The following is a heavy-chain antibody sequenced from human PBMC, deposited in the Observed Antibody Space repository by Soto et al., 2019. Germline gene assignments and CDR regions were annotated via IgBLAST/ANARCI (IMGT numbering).Heavy chain of an antibody. J-gene: IGHJ6*02. CDR1: GVSFSGYY. Sequence: SETLSLTCAFYGVSFSGYYWSWIRQPPGKGLEWIGEINHSGSTNYNPSLKSRVTISVDTSKNQFSLKLSSVTAADTAVYCCARDPGQLGNTDYYYYGMDVWGQGTMVTVSS. V-gene: IGHV4-34*01. D-gene: IGHD6-13*01. CDR3: ARDPGQLGNTDYYYYGMDV. CDR2: INHSGST.